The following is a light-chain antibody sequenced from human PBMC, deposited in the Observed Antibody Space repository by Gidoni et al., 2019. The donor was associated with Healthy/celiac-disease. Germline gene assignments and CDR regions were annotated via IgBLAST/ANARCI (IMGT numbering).Light chain of an antibody. V-gene: IGKV3-20*01. CDR3: QQYGSSPWT. Sequence: EIVLPQSPGTLSLSPGERATLCCSASQSVSSSYSAWYQQKPGQAPSLLIYGASSRATGIPDRFSGSGCGTDFTLTISRLEPEDVAVYYCQQYGSSPWTFGQGTKVEIK. J-gene: IGKJ1*01. CDR2: GAS. CDR1: QSVSSSY.